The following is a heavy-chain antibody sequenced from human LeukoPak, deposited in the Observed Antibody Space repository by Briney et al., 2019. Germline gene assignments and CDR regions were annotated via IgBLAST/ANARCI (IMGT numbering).Heavy chain of an antibody. J-gene: IGHJ6*02. D-gene: IGHD3-3*01. CDR1: GFTFSNYG. Sequence: GGSLRLSCAASGFTFSNYGMPWVRQAPGKGLEWVAVIWYDGSNKYYADSVKGRFTISRDNSKNTLYLQMNSLRAEDTAVYYCARDTSAYYYGMDVWGQGTTVTVSS. CDR2: IWYDGSNK. CDR3: ARDTSAYYYGMDV. V-gene: IGHV3-33*01.